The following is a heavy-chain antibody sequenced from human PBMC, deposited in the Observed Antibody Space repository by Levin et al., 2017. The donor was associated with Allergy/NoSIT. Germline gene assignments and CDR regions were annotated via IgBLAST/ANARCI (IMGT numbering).Heavy chain of an antibody. V-gene: IGHV3-48*03. CDR2: ISSSGSTI. CDR1: GFTFSSYE. Sequence: GGSLRLSCAASGFTFSSYEMNWVRQAPGKGLEWVSYISSSGSTIYYADSVKGRFTISRDNAKNSLYLQMNSLGAEDTAVYYCARLPGSTYYYYGMDVWGQGTTVTVSS. CDR3: ARLPGSTYYYYGMDV. D-gene: IGHD3-10*01. J-gene: IGHJ6*02.